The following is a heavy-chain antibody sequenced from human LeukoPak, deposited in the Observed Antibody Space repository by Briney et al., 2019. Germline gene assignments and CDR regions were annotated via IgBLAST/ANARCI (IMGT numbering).Heavy chain of an antibody. Sequence: GGSLRLSCTASKFTFSHYGMQWVRQAPGKGLEWVAVISSDGSIKVYADSVKGRFTLSRDNSINTVDLQMNSLRAEDTSVYYCVKEYHSRGFGAYFDYWGQGTLVTVSS. CDR1: KFTFSHYG. D-gene: IGHD3-3*01. CDR2: ISSDGSIK. CDR3: VKEYHSRGFGAYFDY. J-gene: IGHJ4*02. V-gene: IGHV3-30*18.